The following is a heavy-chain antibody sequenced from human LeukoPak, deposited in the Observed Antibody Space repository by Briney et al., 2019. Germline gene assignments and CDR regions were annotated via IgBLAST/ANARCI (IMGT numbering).Heavy chain of an antibody. J-gene: IGHJ3*02. CDR1: GFTFTSSA. CDR2: IVVGSGNT. Sequence: GASVKVSCKASGFTFTSSAMQWVRQARGQRLEWIGWIVVGSGNTNYAQKFQERVTITRDMSTRTAYMELSSLRSEDTAVYYCAADQGGSHSARGAFDIWGQGTMVTVSS. V-gene: IGHV1-58*02. CDR3: AADQGGSHSARGAFDI. D-gene: IGHD1-26*01.